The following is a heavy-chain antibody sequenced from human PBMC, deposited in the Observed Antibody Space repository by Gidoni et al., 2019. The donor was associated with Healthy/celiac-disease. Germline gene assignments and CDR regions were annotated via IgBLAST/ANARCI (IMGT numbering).Heavy chain of an antibody. CDR2: IIPSFGTA. J-gene: IGHJ3*02. CDR3: ARSLTGSNSRPAFDI. V-gene: IGHV1-69*01. D-gene: IGHD3-9*01. Sequence: QVQLVQSGADVKKPGSSLKVSCKASGGTFSRYAISWVRQAPGQGLEWMGGIIPSFGTANYEQKCQGRVTITADESTSTAYMELSSLRSEDTAVYYCARSLTGSNSRPAFDIWGQGTMVTVSS. CDR1: GGTFSRYA.